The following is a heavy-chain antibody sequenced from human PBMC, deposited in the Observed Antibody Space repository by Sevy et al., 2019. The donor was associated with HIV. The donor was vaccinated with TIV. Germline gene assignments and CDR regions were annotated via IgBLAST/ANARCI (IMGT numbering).Heavy chain of an antibody. CDR1: GDSITSYY. D-gene: IGHD6-19*01. CDR2: VHNGGST. V-gene: IGHV4-59*01. J-gene: IGHJ4*02. Sequence: SETLSLTCTVSGDSITSYYWAWIRQPPGKGLEWIGNVHNGGSTNYNPSLKSRLTISVDTTNNKFSLKLGSVTVADTAVYFCARAHTGGWTRFEHWGQGILVTVSS. CDR3: ARAHTGGWTRFEH.